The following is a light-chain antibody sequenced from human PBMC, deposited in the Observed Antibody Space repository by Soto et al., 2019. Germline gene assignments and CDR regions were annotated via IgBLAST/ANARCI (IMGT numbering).Light chain of an antibody. J-gene: IGKJ1*01. CDR2: LGS. CDR1: QSLLHSNGYNY. CDR3: MQAQQTPWT. V-gene: IGKV2-28*01. Sequence: DIVMTQSPLSLPVTPGEPASISCRSSQSLLHSNGYNYLDWYLQKPGQSPQLLIYLGSSRASGVPDRFSGSGSGKDFTLKISRVEAEDVGVYYCMQAQQTPWTFGQGTKVEIK.